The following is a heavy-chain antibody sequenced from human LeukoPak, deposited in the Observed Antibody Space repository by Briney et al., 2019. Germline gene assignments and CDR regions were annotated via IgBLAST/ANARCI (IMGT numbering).Heavy chain of an antibody. CDR2: INHSGST. Sequence: SGTLSLTCAVYGGSFSGYYWSWIRQPPGKGLEWIGEINHSGSTNYNPSLKSRVTISVDTSKNQFSLKLSSVTAADTAVYYCATIYCSGGSCYQNPFDYWGQGTLVTVSS. CDR3: ATIYCSGGSCYQNPFDY. CDR1: GGSFSGYY. V-gene: IGHV4-34*01. D-gene: IGHD2-15*01. J-gene: IGHJ4*02.